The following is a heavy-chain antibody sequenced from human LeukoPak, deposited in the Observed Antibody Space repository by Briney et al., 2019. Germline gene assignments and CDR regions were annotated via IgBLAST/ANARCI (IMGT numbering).Heavy chain of an antibody. Sequence: PGGSLRLSCAASGVTFRSYGMHWVRQAPGKGLEWVALISSDGNDKLYGDSERGRFTISRDDSKSTLYLQMNSLRAEDTAVYYCTTKVIRGNSGDDYDDWGQGTLVTVSS. CDR2: ISSDGNDK. V-gene: IGHV3-30*03. CDR3: TTKVIRGNSGDDYDD. CDR1: GVTFRSYG. D-gene: IGHD5-12*01. J-gene: IGHJ4*02.